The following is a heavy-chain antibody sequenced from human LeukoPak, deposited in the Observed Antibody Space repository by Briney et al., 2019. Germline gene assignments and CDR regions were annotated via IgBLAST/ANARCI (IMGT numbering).Heavy chain of an antibody. D-gene: IGHD3-10*01. Sequence: PSGTLSLTCAVSGGSISSTSWWSWVRQPPGKGLELIGEIYHTGSTNYNPSLKSRVTISVDTSKNQFSLKLSSVTAADTAVYYCARLRTVRGVNYNWFDPWGQGTLVTVSS. J-gene: IGHJ5*02. CDR1: GGSISSTSW. CDR3: ARLRTVRGVNYNWFDP. V-gene: IGHV4-4*02. CDR2: IYHTGST.